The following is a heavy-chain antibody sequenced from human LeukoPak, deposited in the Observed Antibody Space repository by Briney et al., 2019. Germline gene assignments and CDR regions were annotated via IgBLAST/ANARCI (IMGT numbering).Heavy chain of an antibody. D-gene: IGHD3-22*01. J-gene: IGHJ4*02. CDR2: ISSSSGGRT. V-gene: IGHV3-23*01. Sequence: GVLRLSCVASGFTFSSYAMSWVRQAPGKGLEWVSAISSSSGGRTYYADSVKGRFSISRDDSRNTVYLQMNSLRAEDTAVYYCTKESPYYSDRDYYFDYWGQGTLVTVSS. CDR1: GFTFSSYA. CDR3: TKESPYYSDRDYYFDY.